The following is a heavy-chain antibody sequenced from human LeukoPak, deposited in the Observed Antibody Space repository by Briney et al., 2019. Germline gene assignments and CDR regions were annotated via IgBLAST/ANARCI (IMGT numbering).Heavy chain of an antibody. D-gene: IGHD3-22*01. J-gene: IGHJ5*02. Sequence: SETLSLTCTVSGGSISSGSYYWSWIRQPAGKGLEWIGRIYTSGSTNYNPSLKSRVTISVDTSKNQFSLKLSSVTAADTAVYYCASDHYDSSGYYYWFDPWGQGTLVTVSS. V-gene: IGHV4-61*02. CDR2: IYTSGST. CDR3: ASDHYDSSGYYYWFDP. CDR1: GGSISSGSYY.